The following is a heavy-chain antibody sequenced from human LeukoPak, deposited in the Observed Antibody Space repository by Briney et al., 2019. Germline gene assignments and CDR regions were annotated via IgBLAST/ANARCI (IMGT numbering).Heavy chain of an antibody. CDR2: ISGSGGST. J-gene: IGHJ4*02. CDR1: GFTFSSYA. V-gene: IGHV3-23*01. D-gene: IGHD3-22*01. CDR3: AKNFRGWLLPTYYFDY. Sequence: PGGSLRLSCAASGFTFSSYAMSWVRQAPGKGLEWVSAISGSGGSTYYADSVKGRFTISRDNSKNTLYLQMNSLRAEDTAVYYCAKNFRGWLLPTYYFDYWGQGTLVTVSS.